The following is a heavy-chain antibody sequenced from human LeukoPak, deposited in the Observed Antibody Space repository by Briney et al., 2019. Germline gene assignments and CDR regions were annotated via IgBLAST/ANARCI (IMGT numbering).Heavy chain of an antibody. CDR1: GFMFSDYW. CDR3: ARFSSAGEDY. V-gene: IGHV3-74*01. J-gene: IGHJ4*02. CDR2: ISTDGTST. D-gene: IGHD2-15*01. Sequence: PGGSLRLSCAASGFMFSDYWMFWVRHAPGKGPVWVSHISTDGTSTTYADSVKGRFTISRDNAKNTMYLHMNSLRVEDTAVYYCARFSSAGEDYWGQGTLVTVSS.